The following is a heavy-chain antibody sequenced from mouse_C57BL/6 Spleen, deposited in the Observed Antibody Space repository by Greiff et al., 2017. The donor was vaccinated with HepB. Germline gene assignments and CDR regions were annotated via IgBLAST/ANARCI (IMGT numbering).Heavy chain of an antibody. CDR1: GYAFSSSW. V-gene: IGHV1-82*01. CDR3: ALWTYYSNYDAMDY. J-gene: IGHJ4*01. CDR2: IYPGDGDT. Sequence: QVQLQQSGPELVKPGASVKISCKASGYAFSSSWMNWVKQRPGKGLEWIGRIYPGDGDTNYNGKFKGKATLTADKSSSTAYMQLSSLTSEDSAVYFCALWTYYSNYDAMDYWGQGTSVTVSS. D-gene: IGHD2-5*01.